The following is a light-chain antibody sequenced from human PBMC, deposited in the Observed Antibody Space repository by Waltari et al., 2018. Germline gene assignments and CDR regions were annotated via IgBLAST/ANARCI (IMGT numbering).Light chain of an antibody. Sequence: QSALTQPPSASGSPGQSVTISCTGTSSDIGGYNYVSWYQQHPGKAPKLMIYEVHKRPSGVPDRFSGSKSGNTAALTVSGLQAEDEADYYCSSYAGSNNYVFGTGTKVTVL. J-gene: IGLJ1*01. CDR2: EVH. V-gene: IGLV2-8*01. CDR3: SSYAGSNNYV. CDR1: SSDIGGYNY.